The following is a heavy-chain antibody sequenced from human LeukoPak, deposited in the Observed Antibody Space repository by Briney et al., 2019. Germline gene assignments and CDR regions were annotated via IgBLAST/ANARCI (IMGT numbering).Heavy chain of an antibody. Sequence: GGSLRLSCAASGFTVSSHYMSWVRQAPGKGLEWVSVIYSGGGTYYADSVKGRFTISRDNSKNTLYLQMNSLRAEDTAIYYCARDSNYYDGSAYYDVFDIWGQGTMVIVSS. CDR2: IYSGGGT. D-gene: IGHD3-22*01. CDR3: ARDSNYYDGSAYYDVFDI. J-gene: IGHJ3*02. V-gene: IGHV3-53*01. CDR1: GFTVSSHY.